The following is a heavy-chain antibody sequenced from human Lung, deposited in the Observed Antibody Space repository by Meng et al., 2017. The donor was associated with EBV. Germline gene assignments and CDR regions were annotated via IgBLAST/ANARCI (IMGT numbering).Heavy chain of an antibody. CDR3: ARGRGNQPLFDF. J-gene: IGHJ4*02. CDR2: LIPVLNKA. Sequence: QVQVGESGGEVKRPGASVKDSCKASHYTFTGYGVGWFRQAPGQGLEWMGGLIPVLNKAKSAPRFQDRVTFTADETTTTAYMELSSLTFEDTAVYFCARGRGNQPLFDFWGQGTLVTVSS. V-gene: IGHV1-69*10. CDR1: HYTFTGYG. D-gene: IGHD2/OR15-2a*01.